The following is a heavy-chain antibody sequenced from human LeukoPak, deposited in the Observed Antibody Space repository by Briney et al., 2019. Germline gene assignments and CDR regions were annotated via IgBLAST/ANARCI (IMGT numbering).Heavy chain of an antibody. J-gene: IGHJ4*02. D-gene: IGHD1-26*01. CDR2: IKRDETER. CDR1: TSTFNPSW. V-gene: IGHV3-7*01. Sequence: GGSLRLSCAASTSTFNPSWMSWVRQAPGKGLEWVATIKRDETERYYVDPVKGRFTISRDNAKNSLYLQMNSLRVEDAAIYYCARLVGDRTIYDYWGQGILVTVSS. CDR3: ARLVGDRTIYDY.